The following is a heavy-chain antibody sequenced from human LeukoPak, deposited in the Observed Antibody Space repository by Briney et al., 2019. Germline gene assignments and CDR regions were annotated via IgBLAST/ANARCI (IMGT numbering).Heavy chain of an antibody. CDR3: ARHGTYYYDSSGLGAFDI. D-gene: IGHD3-22*01. CDR2: IYYSGST. J-gene: IGHJ3*02. V-gene: IGHV4-59*08. CDR1: GGSMSPYH. Sequence: SETLSLTCTVSGGSMSPYHWGWIRQPPGKGLEWTGYIYYSGSTNYNPSLKSRVTISVDTSKNQFSLKLSSVTAADTAVYYCARHGTYYYDSSGLGAFDIWGQGTMVTVSS.